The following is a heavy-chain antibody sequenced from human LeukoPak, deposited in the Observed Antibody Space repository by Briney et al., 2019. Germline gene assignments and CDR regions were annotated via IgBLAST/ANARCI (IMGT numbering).Heavy chain of an antibody. CDR3: ARDLPIWFGKKYNWFDP. J-gene: IGHJ5*02. Sequence: PGGSLRLSCAASGFTFSSYGMHWVRQAPGKGLEWVAVISYDGSNKYYADSVKGRFTISRDNSKNTLYLQMNSLRAEDTAVYYCARDLPIWFGKKYNWFDPWGQGTLVTVSS. CDR1: GFTFSSYG. V-gene: IGHV3-30*03. D-gene: IGHD3-10*01. CDR2: ISYDGSNK.